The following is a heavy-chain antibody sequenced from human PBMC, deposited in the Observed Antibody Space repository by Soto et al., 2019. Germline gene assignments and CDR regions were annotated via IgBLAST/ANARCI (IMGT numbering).Heavy chain of an antibody. J-gene: IGHJ4*02. CDR3: AGEGGWYVDY. CDR2: INAGATNT. D-gene: IGHD6-19*01. Sequence: QVQVVQSGAEEKKPGASVKVSCKPSGFTFSGYAIHWVRQAPGQRLEWMGWINAGATNTKYSQKFQGRLTITRDTSATTGYMELSSLTSEDTAVYYCAGEGGWYVDYWGQGTLVTVSS. CDR1: GFTFSGYA. V-gene: IGHV1-3*05.